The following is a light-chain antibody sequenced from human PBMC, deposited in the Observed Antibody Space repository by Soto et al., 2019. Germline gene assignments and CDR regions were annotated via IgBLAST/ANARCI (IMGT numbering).Light chain of an antibody. CDR2: DTS. Sequence: DIQMTQSPSTLSASVGDTVTVTCRASQSVSGWLAWYQQKPGEAPKLLIYDTSTLQSGVPSRFSGSGSGTDFTLTISSLQHEDFATYYCQQSYYNPTFGQGTKVDIK. CDR1: QSVSGW. CDR3: QQSYYNPT. J-gene: IGKJ1*01. V-gene: IGKV1-39*01.